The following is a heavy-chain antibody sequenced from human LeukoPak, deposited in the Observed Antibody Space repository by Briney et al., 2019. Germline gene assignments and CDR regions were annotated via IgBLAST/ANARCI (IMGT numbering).Heavy chain of an antibody. Sequence: PGGSLRLSCVASGFTFTDYAMTWVRQPPGRRLEWVSTTTTTVGDTHYADSVKGRFTVSRDDSKGTLFLQMNSLRAEDTGVYYCAKANGWYGRGYFDLWGRGTLVSVSS. D-gene: IGHD6-19*01. CDR1: GFTFTDYA. CDR2: TTTTVGDT. V-gene: IGHV3-23*01. J-gene: IGHJ2*01. CDR3: AKANGWYGRGYFDL.